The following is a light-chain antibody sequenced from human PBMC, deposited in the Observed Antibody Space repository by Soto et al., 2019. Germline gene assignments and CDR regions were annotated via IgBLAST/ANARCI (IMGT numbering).Light chain of an antibody. CDR1: QSVSSSY. Sequence: VVLTQSPGTLSLSPGEGATLSCRARQSVSSSYLAWYQQKPGQAPRLLIYGGSRRATGVPDRFSGGGSGTDFTLTISRLEPEDVAIYFCHCHQYGISPVYTFGQGTKLEIK. CDR2: GGS. CDR3: HQYGISPVYT. J-gene: IGKJ2*01. V-gene: IGKV3-20*01.